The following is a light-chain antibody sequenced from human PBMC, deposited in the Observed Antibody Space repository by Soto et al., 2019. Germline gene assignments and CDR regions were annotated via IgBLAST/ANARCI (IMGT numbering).Light chain of an antibody. J-gene: IGKJ1*01. CDR2: AAS. CDR1: QGISSY. V-gene: IGKV1-8*01. Sequence: AIRMTQSPSSLSASTGDRVTITCRASQGISSYLAWYQQKPGKAAKLLIYAASTLQSGVSSRFSGSGSGKDFTLTISCLQSEDFATYYCQQYYSYPRTFGQGTKVEIK. CDR3: QQYYSYPRT.